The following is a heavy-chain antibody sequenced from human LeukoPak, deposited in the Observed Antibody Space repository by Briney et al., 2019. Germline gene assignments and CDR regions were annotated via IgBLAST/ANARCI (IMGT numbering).Heavy chain of an antibody. CDR3: ARDPHSSSWYDY. J-gene: IGHJ4*02. V-gene: IGHV1-2*02. CDR1: GYTFTGYY. CDR2: INPNSGGT. D-gene: IGHD6-13*01. Sequence: ASVKVSCKASGYTFTGYYMHWMRQAPGQGPEWMGWINPNSGGTSYAQKFQGRVTMTRDTSTSTVYMELSSLRSEDTAVYYCARDPHSSSWYDYWGQGTLVTVSS.